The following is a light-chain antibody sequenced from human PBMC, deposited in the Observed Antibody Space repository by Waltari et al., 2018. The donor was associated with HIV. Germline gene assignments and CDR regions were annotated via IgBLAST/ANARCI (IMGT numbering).Light chain of an antibody. CDR1: RLTTYY. V-gene: IGLV3-19*01. J-gene: IGLJ2*01. CDR2: GKN. Sequence: SSELTQDPAVSVALGPTVRMTCQGTRLTTYYATWYQQKAGQAPVLVIYGKNNRPSGIPDRFSGSSSGNTASLTITGAQAEDEADYYCNSRDSSGNLVIFGGGTKLTVL. CDR3: NSRDSSGNLVI.